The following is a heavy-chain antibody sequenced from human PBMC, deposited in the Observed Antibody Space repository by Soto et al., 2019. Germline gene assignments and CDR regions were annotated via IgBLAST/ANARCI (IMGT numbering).Heavy chain of an antibody. J-gene: IGHJ4*02. D-gene: IGHD4-17*01. CDR3: ARCDYGGNLPMS. V-gene: IGHV1-2*02. CDR1: GYTFTGYF. CDR2: ISPDTVTT. Sequence: QVQLVQSGTEVKKPGASVTVSCKASGYTFTGYFLHWVRQAPGQGLEWMGWISPDTVTTNYAQKFQGRVTLTRDTSTANMELSSLTSDDTAVYYCARCDYGGNLPMSWGQGSLVTVSS.